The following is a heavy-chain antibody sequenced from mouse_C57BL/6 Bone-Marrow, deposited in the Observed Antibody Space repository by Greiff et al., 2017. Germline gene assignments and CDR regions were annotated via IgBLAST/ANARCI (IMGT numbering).Heavy chain of an antibody. CDR1: GYAFSSSW. V-gene: IGHV1-82*01. D-gene: IGHD1-1*01. J-gene: IGHJ2*01. CDR2: LYPGDGVT. CDR3: AREDYYRSSYHY. Sequence: VKLQQSGPELVKPGASVKFSCKASGYAFSSSWMNWVKQRPGKGLAGSGRLYPGDGVTNYNGKIKGKATLTADRSSSTAYMNLNSLTSEDYAVSICAREDYYRSSYHYWGQGTTLTVSS.